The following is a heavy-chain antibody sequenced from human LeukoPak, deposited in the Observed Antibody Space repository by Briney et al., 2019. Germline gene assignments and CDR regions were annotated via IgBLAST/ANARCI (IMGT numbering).Heavy chain of an antibody. D-gene: IGHD6-13*01. CDR2: IYYSGNT. V-gene: IGHV4-30-4*08. CDR3: ARVTGGIAAGY. CDR1: GGSISSGDYY. Sequence: PPQTLSLTCTVSGGSISSGDYYWSWIRQPPGKGLEWIGYIYYSGNTYYNPSLKSRVTISVDTSKNQFSLKLISVTAADTAVYYCARVTGGIAAGYWGQGTLVTVSS. J-gene: IGHJ4*02.